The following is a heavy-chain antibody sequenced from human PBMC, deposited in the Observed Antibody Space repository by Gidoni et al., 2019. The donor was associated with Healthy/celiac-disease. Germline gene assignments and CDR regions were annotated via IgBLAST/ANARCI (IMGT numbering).Heavy chain of an antibody. Sequence: EVQLVESGGGLVQPGRSLRLSCAASGFTFDDYAMHWVRQAPGKGLEWVSGISWNSGSIGYADSVKGRFTISRDNAKNSLYLQMNSLRAEDTALYYCAKEGDYGDYYYFDYWGQGTLVTVSS. V-gene: IGHV3-9*01. CDR3: AKEGDYGDYYYFDY. D-gene: IGHD4-17*01. J-gene: IGHJ4*02. CDR1: GFTFDDYA. CDR2: ISWNSGSI.